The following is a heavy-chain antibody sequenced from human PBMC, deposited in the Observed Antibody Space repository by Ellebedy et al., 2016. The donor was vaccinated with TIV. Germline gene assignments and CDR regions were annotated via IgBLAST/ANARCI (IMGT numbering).Heavy chain of an antibody. J-gene: IGHJ4*02. CDR3: AKGRGGGSDSSAPRYYFDY. CDR2: IRNTGSRA. V-gene: IGHV3-23*01. CDR1: GFTFNSYA. D-gene: IGHD3-22*01. Sequence: PGGSLRLSCAASGFTFNSYAMSWVRQAPGKGLEWVSTIRNTGSRAYYADSVEGRFIISGDNSKKTLYLQMNSLRAEDTAVYYCAKGRGGGSDSSAPRYYFDYWGLGTLVTVSS.